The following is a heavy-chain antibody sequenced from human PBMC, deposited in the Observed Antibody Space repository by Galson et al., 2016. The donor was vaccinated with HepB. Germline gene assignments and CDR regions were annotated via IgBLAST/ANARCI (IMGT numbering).Heavy chain of an antibody. D-gene: IGHD2-2*01. Sequence: SETLSLTCAVSGASISDSNWWTWVRQVPGKGLEWIGEIYHTGTSNNNPFLSSRFTLPVDKSRNQFSLNLTSVTAADTAVYYCARAAIIPGARMVFDPWGQGTLVTVS. CDR1: GASISDSNW. J-gene: IGHJ5*02. CDR2: IYHTGTS. CDR3: ARAAIIPGARMVFDP. V-gene: IGHV4-4*02.